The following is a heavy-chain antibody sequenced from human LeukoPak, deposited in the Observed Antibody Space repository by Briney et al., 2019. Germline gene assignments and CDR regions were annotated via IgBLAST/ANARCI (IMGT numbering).Heavy chain of an antibody. CDR2: INPSGGST. J-gene: IGHJ4*02. V-gene: IGHV1-46*01. CDR1: GYTFTSYY. D-gene: IGHD4-23*01. CDR3: VRGDGGNSLIK. Sequence: ASVKVSCKASGYTFTSYYMHWVRQAPGQGLEWMGIINPSGGSTSYAQKFQGRVTMTRDTSTSTVYMELSSLRSEDSGVYFCVRGDGGNSLIKWGPGTLVTVSS.